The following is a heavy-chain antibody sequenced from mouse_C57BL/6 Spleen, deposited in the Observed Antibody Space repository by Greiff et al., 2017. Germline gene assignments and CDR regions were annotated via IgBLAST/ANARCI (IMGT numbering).Heavy chain of an antibody. J-gene: IGHJ3*01. Sequence: EVQRVESGAELVRPGASVKLSCTASGFNIKDDYMHWVKQRPEQGLEWIGWIDPENGDTEYASKFQGKATITADTSSNTAYLQLSSLTSEDTAVYYCTTLYYDYSWFAYWGQGTLVTVSA. CDR3: TTLYYDYSWFAY. CDR1: GFNIKDDY. CDR2: IDPENGDT. D-gene: IGHD2-4*01. V-gene: IGHV14-4*01.